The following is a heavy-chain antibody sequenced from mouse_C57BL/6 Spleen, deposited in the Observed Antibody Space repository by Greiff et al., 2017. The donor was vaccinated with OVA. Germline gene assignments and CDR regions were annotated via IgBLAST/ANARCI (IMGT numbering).Heavy chain of an antibody. Sequence: VQLQQSGAELAKPGASVKLSCKASGYTFTSYWMHWVKQRPGQGLEWIGYINPSSGYTKYNQKFKDKATLTADKSSNTAYMQLSSLTYEDSAVYYCANWDWYFDVWGTGTTVTVSS. J-gene: IGHJ1*03. CDR3: ANWDWYFDV. CDR1: GYTFTSYW. CDR2: INPSSGYT. D-gene: IGHD4-1*01. V-gene: IGHV1-7*01.